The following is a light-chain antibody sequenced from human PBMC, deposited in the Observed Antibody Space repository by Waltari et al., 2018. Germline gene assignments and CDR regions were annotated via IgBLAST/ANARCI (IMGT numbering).Light chain of an antibody. V-gene: IGLV2-8*01. CDR1: SSDVGGYNY. CDR2: EVT. Sequence: SALTQPPSASGSPGQSVTISCTGTSSDVGGYNYVSWYQQHPGKAPKLMIYEVTKRPAGVPARFSGSKSGNTASPTVSGLQTEDEADYYCSSYAGGSWVFGGGTKLTVL. CDR3: SSYAGGSWV. J-gene: IGLJ3*02.